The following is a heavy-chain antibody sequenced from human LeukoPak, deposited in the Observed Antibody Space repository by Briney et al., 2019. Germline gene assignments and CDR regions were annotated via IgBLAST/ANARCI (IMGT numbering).Heavy chain of an antibody. J-gene: IGHJ3*02. V-gene: IGHV4-34*01. D-gene: IGHD6-6*01. Sequence: SETLSLTCAVYGGSFSGYYWSWIRQPPGKGLEWIGEINHSGSTNYNPSLKSRVTISVDTSKNQFSLKLSSVTAADTAVYYCARDFVRITDAFDIWGQGTMVTVSS. CDR3: ARDFVRITDAFDI. CDR1: GGSFSGYY. CDR2: INHSGST.